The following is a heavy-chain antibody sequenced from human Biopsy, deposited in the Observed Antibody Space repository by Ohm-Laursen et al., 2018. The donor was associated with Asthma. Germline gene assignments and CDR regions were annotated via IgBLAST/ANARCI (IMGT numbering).Heavy chain of an antibody. V-gene: IGHV3-30*03. Sequence: SLRLSCAAAGFTFSSYGMHWVRQAPGKGLEWVAGIFFDGSNKYYADSVKGRFTISRDNSKDTLYLQVNSLRGDDTAVYYCARGKTWGRSYYFDYWGQGTLVTVSS. CDR3: ARGKTWGRSYYFDY. CDR2: IFFDGSNK. CDR1: GFTFSSYG. D-gene: IGHD6-6*01. J-gene: IGHJ4*02.